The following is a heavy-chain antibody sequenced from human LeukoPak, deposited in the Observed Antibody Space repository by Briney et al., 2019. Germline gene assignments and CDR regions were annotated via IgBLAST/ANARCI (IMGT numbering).Heavy chain of an antibody. D-gene: IGHD2-21*01. CDR3: ARESADPLWY. CDR1: GGTFSSYA. V-gene: IGHV1-69*04. CDR2: IIPIFGIA. Sequence: ASVRVSCKASGGTFSSYAISWVRQAPGQGLEWMGRIIPIFGIANYAQKFQGRVTITADKSTGTAYMELSSLRSEDTAVYYCARESADPLWYWGQGTLVTVSS. J-gene: IGHJ4*02.